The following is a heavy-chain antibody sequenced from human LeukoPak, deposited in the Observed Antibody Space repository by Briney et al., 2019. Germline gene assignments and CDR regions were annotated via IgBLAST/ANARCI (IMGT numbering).Heavy chain of an antibody. V-gene: IGHV5-51*01. D-gene: IGHD2-15*01. J-gene: IGHJ3*02. CDR2: IYPGDSDT. CDR1: GYSFTSYW. CDR3: ARRGYCSGGSCYFDAFDI. Sequence: GESLKISCKGSGYSFTSYWIGWVRQMPGKGLEWMGIIYPGDSDTRYSPSFQGQVTISADKSISTAYLQWSSLKASDTAMYYCARRGYCSGGSCYFDAFDIRGQGTMVTVSS.